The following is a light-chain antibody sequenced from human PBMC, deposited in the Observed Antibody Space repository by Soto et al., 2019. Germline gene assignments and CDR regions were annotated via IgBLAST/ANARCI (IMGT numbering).Light chain of an antibody. CDR2: GAS. Sequence: EIVMTQSPATLSVSPRERATLSCRASQSVSSNLAWYQQKPGQAPRLLIYGASTRATGIPARFSGSGSGTEFTLTISSLQSEDFAVYYCQQFHNWPLTFAGGTKVEIK. V-gene: IGKV3-15*01. J-gene: IGKJ4*01. CDR3: QQFHNWPLT. CDR1: QSVSSN.